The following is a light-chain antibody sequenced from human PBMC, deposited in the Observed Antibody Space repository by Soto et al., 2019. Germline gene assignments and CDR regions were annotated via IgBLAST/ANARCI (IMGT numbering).Light chain of an antibody. CDR3: NSWTSSSTYV. Sequence: QSALTQPASVSGSPGQSITMSCTGTSSDVGGYNYVSWYQQHPGKAPKLMIYDVSNRPSGVSNRFSGSKSGNTASLTISGLQAEDEDDYYCNSWTSSSTYVFGTGTKVTVL. CDR1: SSDVGGYNY. CDR2: DVS. V-gene: IGLV2-14*01. J-gene: IGLJ1*01.